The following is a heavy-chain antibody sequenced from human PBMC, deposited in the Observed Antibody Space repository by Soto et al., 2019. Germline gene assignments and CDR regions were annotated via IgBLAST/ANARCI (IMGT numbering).Heavy chain of an antibody. CDR1: GFTFSNYA. D-gene: IGHD4-17*01. V-gene: IGHV3-23*01. CDR2: ISGSSGSA. J-gene: IGHJ4*02. CDR3: AKVPLRTYYFDY. Sequence: EVQLLESGGGLVQPGGSLRLSCAASGFTFSNYAMNWVRQAPGKGLEWVSTISGSSGSAYYADSVKGRFTISRDNSKYTLYMQMNSLRAEDTAVYSCAKVPLRTYYFDYWGQGALVTVSS.